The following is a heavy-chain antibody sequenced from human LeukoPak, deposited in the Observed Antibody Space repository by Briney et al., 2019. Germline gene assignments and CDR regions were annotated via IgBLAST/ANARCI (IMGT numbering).Heavy chain of an antibody. J-gene: IGHJ5*02. V-gene: IGHV3-21*04. CDR3: ARGRGYSHSNWVDP. CDR1: GFTFSSYS. D-gene: IGHD5-18*01. CDR2: ISSSSSYI. Sequence: PGGSLRLSCAASGFTFSSYSLNWVRQAPGKGLEWVSSISSSSSYIYYADSVKGRFTISRDNAKNLLYLQMNSLRAEDTAVYYCARGRGYSHSNWVDPWGQGTMVTVSA.